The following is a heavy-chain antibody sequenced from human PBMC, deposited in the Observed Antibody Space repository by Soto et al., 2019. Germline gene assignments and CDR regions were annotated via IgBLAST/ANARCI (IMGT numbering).Heavy chain of an antibody. J-gene: IGHJ2*01. V-gene: IGHV4-39*02. CDR1: GGAITSTSYW. D-gene: IGHD2-15*01. CDR2: MSYSGST. CDR3: ARVAAMVGAARSWYFDL. Sequence: QLQLQESGPGLVKPSETLSLTCAVTGGAITSTSYWWGWIRQPPGKGLEWVGSMSYSGSTFYNPSLKRRLTMPADTSKNEFTLNLVTVPATDTAIYYCARVAAMVGAARSWYFDLCGRGTQVTVSS.